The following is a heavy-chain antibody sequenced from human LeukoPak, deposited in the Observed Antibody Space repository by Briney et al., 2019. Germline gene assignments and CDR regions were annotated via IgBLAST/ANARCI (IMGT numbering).Heavy chain of an antibody. CDR1: GFTFDDYA. Sequence: GGSLRLSCAASGFTFDDYAMHWVRQAPGKGLEWVSLISGDGGSTYYADSVKGRFTISRDNSRNSLYLQMNSLRTEDTALYYSAKGLRFLEWLPDYWGQGTLVTVSS. V-gene: IGHV3-43*02. J-gene: IGHJ4*02. CDR3: AKGLRFLEWLPDY. D-gene: IGHD3-3*01. CDR2: ISGDGGST.